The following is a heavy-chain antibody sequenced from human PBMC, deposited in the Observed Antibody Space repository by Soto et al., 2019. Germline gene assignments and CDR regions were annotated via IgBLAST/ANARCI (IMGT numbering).Heavy chain of an antibody. CDR3: AKGSAASRPYYFDF. Sequence: EVQLLESGGGLVQPGASLRLSCVASGFTFRNYAMAWVRLAPGRGLEWFTAITNSGDDSYYADSVQGRFTISRDNSKNTLYLQMTSLGGDDTALYYCAKGSAASRPYYFDFWGQGTLVTVSS. CDR1: GFTFRNYA. V-gene: IGHV3-23*01. J-gene: IGHJ4*02. D-gene: IGHD6-6*01. CDR2: ITNSGDDS.